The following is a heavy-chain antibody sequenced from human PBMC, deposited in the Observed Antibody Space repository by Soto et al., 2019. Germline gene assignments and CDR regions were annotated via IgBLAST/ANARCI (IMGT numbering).Heavy chain of an antibody. CDR3: ARGGVSTRTFDS. D-gene: IGHD3-3*01. CDR2: IYPSDSDT. Sequence: GESLKISCKGSGYNFAGYWIAWVRQMRGKGLGLMGIIYPSDSDTRYRPSFQGQVTISADTSISSAYLQWSSLRASDTAMYYCARGGVSTRTFDSWGQGTTVPVSS. J-gene: IGHJ4*03. V-gene: IGHV5-51*01. CDR1: GYNFAGYW.